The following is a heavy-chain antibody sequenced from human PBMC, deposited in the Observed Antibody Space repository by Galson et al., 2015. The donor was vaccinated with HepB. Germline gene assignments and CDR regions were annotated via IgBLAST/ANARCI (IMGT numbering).Heavy chain of an antibody. CDR3: AADSRSSSWYWDAFDI. CDR1: GFTFTSSA. V-gene: IGHV1-58*02. J-gene: IGHJ3*02. CDR2: IVVGSGNT. Sequence: SVKVSCKASGFTFTSSAMQWVRQARGQRLEWIGWIVVGSGNTNYAQKFQERVTITRDMSTSTAYMELSSLRSEDTAVYYCAADSRSSSWYWDAFDIWGQGTMVTVSS. D-gene: IGHD6-13*01.